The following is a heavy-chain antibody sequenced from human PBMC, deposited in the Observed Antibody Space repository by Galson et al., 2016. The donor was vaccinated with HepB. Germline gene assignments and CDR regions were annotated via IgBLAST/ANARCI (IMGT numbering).Heavy chain of an antibody. CDR2: TYYRSKWFN. V-gene: IGHV6-1*01. Sequence: CAISGDSVSSNSAAWNWIGQSPSRGLEWLGRTYYRSKWFNDYAPSVKSRINISPDTSKNQFSLQLNSVTPEDTAVSYCARTNSKTYGGGNLDYWGQGTLVTVSS. J-gene: IGHJ4*01. CDR3: ARTNSKTYGGGNLDY. D-gene: IGHD4-23*01. CDR1: GDSVSSNSAA.